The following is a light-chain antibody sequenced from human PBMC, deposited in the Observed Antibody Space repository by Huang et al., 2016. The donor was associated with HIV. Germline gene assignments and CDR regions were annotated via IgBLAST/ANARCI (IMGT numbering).Light chain of an antibody. Sequence: EVVMTQSPVTLSVSPGERATLSCRASQSVNNKLAWFQQKPGQASRLLIHGASIRATGIPDRFSGSGSGTEFTLTISSLQSEDFAVYYCQQYNNWPPWTFGQGTKVEIK. CDR2: GAS. CDR3: QQYNNWPPWT. J-gene: IGKJ1*01. CDR1: QSVNNK. V-gene: IGKV3-15*01.